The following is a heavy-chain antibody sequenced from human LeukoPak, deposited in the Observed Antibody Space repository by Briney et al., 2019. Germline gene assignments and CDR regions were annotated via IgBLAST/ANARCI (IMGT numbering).Heavy chain of an antibody. CDR1: GFTFSSYP. V-gene: IGHV3-21*01. Sequence: PGGSLRLSCAASGFTFSSYPMHWVRQAPGKGLEWVSSISSRCSYIYYADSVKGRFTISRDNAKNSLYLQMNSLRAEDTAVYYCAREIRSSSVFDYWGQGTLVTVSS. J-gene: IGHJ4*02. CDR3: AREIRSSSVFDY. CDR2: ISSRCSYI. D-gene: IGHD6-6*01.